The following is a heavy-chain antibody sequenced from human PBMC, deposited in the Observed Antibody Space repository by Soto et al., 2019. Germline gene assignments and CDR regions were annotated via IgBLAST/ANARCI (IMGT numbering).Heavy chain of an antibody. D-gene: IGHD4-17*01. CDR1: GGSISSGGYS. V-gene: IGHV4-30-2*01. CDR3: ARDRGDGDLYYFDY. J-gene: IGHJ4*02. CDR2: IYHSGST. Sequence: SETLSLTCAVSGGSISSGGYSWSWIRQPPGKGLEWIGYIYHSGSTYYNPSLKSRVTIPVDRSKNQFSLKLSSVTAADTAVYYCARDRGDGDLYYFDYWGQGTLVTSPQ.